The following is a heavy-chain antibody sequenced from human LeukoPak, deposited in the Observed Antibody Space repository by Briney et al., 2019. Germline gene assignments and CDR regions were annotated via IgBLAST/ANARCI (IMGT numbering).Heavy chain of an antibody. Sequence: GGSLRLSCAASGFTFSSYSMHWVRQAPGKGLEWVSYISSSSSTIYYADSVKGRFTISRDNAKNSLYLQMNSLRAEDTAVYYCAGDGSSGWTYNWFDPWGQGTLVTVSS. CDR1: GFTFSSYS. D-gene: IGHD6-19*01. CDR2: ISSSSSTI. J-gene: IGHJ5*02. CDR3: AGDGSSGWTYNWFDP. V-gene: IGHV3-48*01.